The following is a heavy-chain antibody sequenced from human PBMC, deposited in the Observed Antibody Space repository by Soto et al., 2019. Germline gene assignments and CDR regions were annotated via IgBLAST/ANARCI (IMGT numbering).Heavy chain of an antibody. CDR3: TRIMRGNYGRFDY. D-gene: IGHD3-10*01. J-gene: IGHJ4*02. V-gene: IGHV3-48*01. CDR2: ISSSSSTI. Sequence: GGSLRLSCAASGFTFSSYSMNWVRQAPGKGLEWVSYISSSSSTIYYADSVEGRFAISRDNAKNSLYLQMNSLRPEDTAVYYCTRIMRGNYGRFDYWGQGTLVTVSS. CDR1: GFTFSSYS.